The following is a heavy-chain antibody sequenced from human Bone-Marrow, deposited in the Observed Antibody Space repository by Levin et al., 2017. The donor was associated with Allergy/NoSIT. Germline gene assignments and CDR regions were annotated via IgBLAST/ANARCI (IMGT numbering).Heavy chain of an antibody. V-gene: IGHV3-43*01. Sequence: PGGSLRLSCAASGFTFDDYTMHWVRQAPGKGLEWVSLISWDGGSTYYADSVKGRFTISRDNSKNSLYLQMNSLRTEDTALYYCAKDTCSSGWFGICNYFDYWGQGTLVTVSS. CDR1: GFTFDDYT. J-gene: IGHJ4*02. CDR2: ISWDGGST. CDR3: AKDTCSSGWFGICNYFDY. D-gene: IGHD6-19*01.